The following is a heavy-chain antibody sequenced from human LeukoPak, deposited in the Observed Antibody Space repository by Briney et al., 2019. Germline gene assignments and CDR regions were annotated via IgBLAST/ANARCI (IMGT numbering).Heavy chain of an antibody. CDR3: ARDSQGKRYFGWLDPYYYYYMDV. D-gene: IGHD3-9*01. J-gene: IGHJ6*03. CDR1: GFTFSSYE. CDR2: ISSSGSTI. Sequence: GGSLRLSCAASGFTFSSYEMNWVRQAPGKGLEWVSYISSSGSTIYYADSVKGRFTISRDNAKNSLYLQMNSLRAEDTAVYYCARDSQGKRYFGWLDPYYYYYMDVWGKGTTVTDSS. V-gene: IGHV3-48*03.